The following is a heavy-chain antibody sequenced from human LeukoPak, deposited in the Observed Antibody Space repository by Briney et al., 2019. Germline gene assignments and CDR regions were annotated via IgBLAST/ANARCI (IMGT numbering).Heavy chain of an antibody. D-gene: IGHD6-13*01. CDR1: GGSISSYY. V-gene: IGHV4-59*06. CDR2: IYYSGST. J-gene: IGHJ4*02. Sequence: PSETLSLTCTVSGGSISSYYWSWIRQPPGKGLEWIGYIYYSGSTYYNPSLKSRVTISADTSKNQFSLNLRSVTGADTAVYYCARARGEAAGNPNFDYWGQGTLVTVSS. CDR3: ARARGEAAGNPNFDY.